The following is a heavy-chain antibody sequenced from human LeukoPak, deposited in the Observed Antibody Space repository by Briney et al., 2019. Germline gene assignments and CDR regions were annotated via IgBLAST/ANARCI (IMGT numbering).Heavy chain of an antibody. J-gene: IGHJ6*03. D-gene: IGHD6-6*01. CDR3: AREDDSSSLSYYCYYMDG. CDR1: GGSISSGSYY. Sequence: PSETLSLTCTVSGGSISSGSYYWSWLRQPAGKGLEWIGRIYTSGSTNYNPSLKSRVTISVYTSKNQFSLKLSSVTAADTAVYYCAREDDSSSLSYYCYYMDGWGKGTTVTVSS. V-gene: IGHV4-61*02. CDR2: IYTSGST.